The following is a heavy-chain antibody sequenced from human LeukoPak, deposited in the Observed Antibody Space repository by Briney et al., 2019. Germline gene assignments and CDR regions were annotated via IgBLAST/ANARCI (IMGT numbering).Heavy chain of an antibody. CDR2: MNPNSGNT. J-gene: IGHJ6*03. CDR1: GYTFTSYD. CDR3: ARVSPPPPYYYSYMDV. Sequence: GASVKVSCKASGYTFTSYDINWVRQATGQGLEWMGWMNPNSGNTGYAQKFQGRVTITRNTSISTAYMELSSLRSEDTAVYYCARVSPPPPYYYSYMDVWGKGTTVTVSS. V-gene: IGHV1-8*03.